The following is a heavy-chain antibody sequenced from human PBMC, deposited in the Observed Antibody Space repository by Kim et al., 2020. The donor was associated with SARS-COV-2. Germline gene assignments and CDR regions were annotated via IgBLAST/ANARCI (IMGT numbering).Heavy chain of an antibody. Sequence: GGSLRLSCAASGFTFSSYEMNWVRQAPGKGLEWVSYISSSGSTIYYADSVKGRFTISRDNAKNSLYLQMNSLRAEDTAVYYCARALLYYGSGTLDYWGQGTLVTVSS. CDR2: ISSSGSTI. CDR3: ARALLYYGSGTLDY. D-gene: IGHD3-10*01. CDR1: GFTFSSYE. V-gene: IGHV3-48*03. J-gene: IGHJ4*02.